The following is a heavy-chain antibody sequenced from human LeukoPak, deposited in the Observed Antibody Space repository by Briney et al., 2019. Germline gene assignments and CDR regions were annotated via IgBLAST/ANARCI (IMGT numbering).Heavy chain of an antibody. V-gene: IGHV4-59*12. CDR2: IHYSGST. D-gene: IGHD3-3*01. CDR3: ARVGYDFWSGPNWFDP. Sequence: SETLSLTCTVSGGSISSYYWSWIRQPPGKGLEWIGYIHYSGSTNYNPSLKSRVTISVDTSKNQFSLNLSSVTAADTAVYYCARVGYDFWSGPNWFDPWGQGTLVTVSS. CDR1: GGSISSYY. J-gene: IGHJ5*02.